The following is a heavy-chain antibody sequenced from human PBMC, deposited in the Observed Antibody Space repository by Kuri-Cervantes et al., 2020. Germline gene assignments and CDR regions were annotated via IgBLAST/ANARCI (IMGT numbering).Heavy chain of an antibody. J-gene: IGHJ6*02. Sequence: SETLSLTCTVSGGSISSYYWSWIRQPPGKGLEWIGYIYHSGSTYYNPSLKSRVTISVDRSKNQFSLKLSSVTAADTAVYYCASMVTTGYYYYGMDVWGQGTTITVSS. CDR2: IYHSGST. V-gene: IGHV4-59*12. D-gene: IGHD4-17*01. CDR1: GGSISSYY. CDR3: ASMVTTGYYYYGMDV.